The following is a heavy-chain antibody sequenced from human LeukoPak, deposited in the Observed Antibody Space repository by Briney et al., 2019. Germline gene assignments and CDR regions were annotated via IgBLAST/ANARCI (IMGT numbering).Heavy chain of an antibody. Sequence: PGGSLRLSCAVSGFTFSDSWMHWVRYAPGKGPEWLSRTSKDGSDTVYADSAKGRLTASRDNAKNTVYLELTNLRPDDTALYYCARGGYSGSYYRFSWGRGTLVTVAS. J-gene: IGHJ4*02. CDR3: ARGGYSGSYYRFS. V-gene: IGHV3-74*01. CDR1: GFTFSDSW. D-gene: IGHD6-25*01. CDR2: TSKDGSDT.